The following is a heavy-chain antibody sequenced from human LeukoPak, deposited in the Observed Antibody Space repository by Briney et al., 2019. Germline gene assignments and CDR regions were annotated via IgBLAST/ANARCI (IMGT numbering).Heavy chain of an antibody. CDR3: TTVKFGELPHFDY. CDR2: IKSKTDGGTT. CDR1: GFTFSNAW. J-gene: IGHJ4*02. V-gene: IGHV3-15*01. D-gene: IGHD3-10*01. Sequence: NAGGSLRLSCAASGFTFSNAWMSWVRQAPGKGLEWVGRIKSKTDGGTTDYAAPVKGRFTISRDDSKNTLYLQMNSLKTKDTAVYYCTTVKFGELPHFDYWGKGTLVTVSS.